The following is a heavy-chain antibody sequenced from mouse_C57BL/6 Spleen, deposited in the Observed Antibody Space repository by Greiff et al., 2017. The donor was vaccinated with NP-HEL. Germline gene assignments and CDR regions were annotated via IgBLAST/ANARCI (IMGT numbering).Heavy chain of an antibody. V-gene: IGHV1-15*01. CDR2: IDPETGGT. CDR1: GYTFTDYE. D-gene: IGHD4-1*01. J-gene: IGHJ3*01. CDR3: TRENWDVGRFAY. Sequence: VQLQQSGAELVRPGASVTLSCKASGYTFTDYEMHWVKQTPVHGLEWIGAIDPETGGTAYNQKFKGKAILTADKSSSTAYMELRSLTSEDSAVYYCTRENWDVGRFAYWGQGTLVTVSA.